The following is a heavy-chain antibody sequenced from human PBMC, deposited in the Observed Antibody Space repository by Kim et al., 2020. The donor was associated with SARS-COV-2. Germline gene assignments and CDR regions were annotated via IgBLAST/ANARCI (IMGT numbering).Heavy chain of an antibody. Sequence: GESLKISCKASGDTFTSYWFGWVRQMPGKGLEWMGIIYPRDSDTRYSPSFQGQVAISADKSTTTAYLQWSSLKASDTALYYWVRSRAGFLGWFDLWGQGTLVTVSP. D-gene: IGHD6-13*01. J-gene: IGHJ5*02. CDR1: GDTFTSYW. CDR3: VRSRAGFLGWFDL. V-gene: IGHV5-51*01. CDR2: IYPRDSDT.